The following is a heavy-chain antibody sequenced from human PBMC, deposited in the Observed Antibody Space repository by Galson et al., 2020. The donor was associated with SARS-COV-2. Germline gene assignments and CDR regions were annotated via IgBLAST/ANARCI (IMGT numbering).Heavy chain of an antibody. J-gene: IGHJ6*02. V-gene: IGHV3-7*01. CDR3: ARDRGMVRGVIYYYYYYGMDV. Sequence: GGSLRLSCAASGFTFSSYWMSWVRQAPGKGLEWVANIKQDGSEKYYVDSVKGRFTISRDNAKNSLYLQMNSLRAEDTAVYYCARDRGMVRGVIYYYYYYGMDVWGQGTTVTVSS. CDR2: IKQDGSEK. D-gene: IGHD3-10*01. CDR1: GFTFSSYW.